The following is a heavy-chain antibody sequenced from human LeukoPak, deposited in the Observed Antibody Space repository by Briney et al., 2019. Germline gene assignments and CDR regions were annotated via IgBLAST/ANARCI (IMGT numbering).Heavy chain of an antibody. CDR2: INAGNGNT. J-gene: IGHJ4*02. D-gene: IGHD5-18*01. CDR1: GYTFTSYA. CDR3: ARDGGLIQLWLRTDLYYFDY. Sequence: ASVKVSCKASGYTFTSYAMHWVRQAPGQRLEWMGWINAGNGNTKYSQKFQGRVTITRDTSASTAYMELSSLRSEDTAVYYCARDGGLIQLWLRTDLYYFDYWGQGTLVTVSS. V-gene: IGHV1-3*01.